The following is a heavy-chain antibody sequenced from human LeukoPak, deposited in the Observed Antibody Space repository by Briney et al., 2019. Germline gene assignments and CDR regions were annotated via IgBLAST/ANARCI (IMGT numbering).Heavy chain of an antibody. D-gene: IGHD1-1*01. Sequence: GGSLRLSCAAYGFTFSSYSMNWVRQAPGKGLEWVSYISSSSSTIYYTASVKGRFTISRDNAKNSLYLQMNSLRAEHTAVYYCARQRERPPGYMDVWGKRTTVTVSS. J-gene: IGHJ6*03. V-gene: IGHV3-48*04. CDR2: ISSSSSTI. CDR1: GFTFSSYS. CDR3: ARQRERPPGYMDV.